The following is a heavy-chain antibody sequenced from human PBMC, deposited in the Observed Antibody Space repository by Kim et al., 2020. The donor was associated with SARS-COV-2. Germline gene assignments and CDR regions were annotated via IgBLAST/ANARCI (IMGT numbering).Heavy chain of an antibody. J-gene: IGHJ6*02. CDR3: ARELRGLRDFDWLLTEGMDV. Sequence: GGSLRLSCAASGFTFSSYSLNWVRQAPGKGLEWVSSISSSSSYIYYADSVKGRFTISRDNAKNSLYLQMNSLRAEDTAVYYCARELRGLRDFDWLLTEGMDVWGQGATVTVSS. V-gene: IGHV3-21*01. D-gene: IGHD3-9*01. CDR1: GFTFSSYS. CDR2: ISSSSSYI.